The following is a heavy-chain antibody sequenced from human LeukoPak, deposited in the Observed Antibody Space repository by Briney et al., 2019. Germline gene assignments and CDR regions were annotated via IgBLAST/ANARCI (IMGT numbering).Heavy chain of an antibody. D-gene: IGHD1-1*01. CDR1: GYTFSTYY. J-gene: IGHJ5*02. Sequence: ASVKVSCTTSGYTFSTYYITWVRQAPGQGLEWMAWINPYDGNKVSAQKFQGRVTLTTDTSTSTASMDLRSLTSDDTAVYYCARYKFHNFFDLWGQGTLVTVSS. CDR3: ARYKFHNFFDL. CDR2: INPYDGNK. V-gene: IGHV1-18*01.